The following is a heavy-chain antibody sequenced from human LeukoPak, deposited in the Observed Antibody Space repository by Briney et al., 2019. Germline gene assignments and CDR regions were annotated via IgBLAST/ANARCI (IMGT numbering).Heavy chain of an antibody. CDR1: GGSISSGGYS. CDR3: ARGGSGCFWDYYFDY. V-gene: IGHV4-30-2*01. CDR2: IYHSGST. Sequence: SETLSLTCAVSGGSISSGGYSWSWIRQPPGKGLEWIGYIYHSGSTYYNPSLKSRVTISVDRSKNQFSLKLSSVTAADTAVYYCARGGSGCFWDYYFDYWGQGTLVTVSS. J-gene: IGHJ4*02. D-gene: IGHD5-12*01.